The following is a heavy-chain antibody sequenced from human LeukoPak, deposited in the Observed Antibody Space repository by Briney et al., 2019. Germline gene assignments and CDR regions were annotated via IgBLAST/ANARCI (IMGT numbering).Heavy chain of an antibody. Sequence: PSETLSLTRSVSGYSISSGYYWGWIRQPPGRGLEWIGNIYHSGSTYYNPSLKSRVTISIDTSKNQFSLKLTSVTAADTAVYYCAAGGGQLPDYWGQGTLVTVSS. J-gene: IGHJ4*02. CDR3: AAGGGQLPDY. V-gene: IGHV4-38-2*02. CDR2: IYHSGST. D-gene: IGHD2-2*01. CDR1: GYSISSGYY.